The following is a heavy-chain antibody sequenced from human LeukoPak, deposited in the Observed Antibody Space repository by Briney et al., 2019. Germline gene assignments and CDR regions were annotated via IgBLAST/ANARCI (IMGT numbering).Heavy chain of an antibody. D-gene: IGHD5-18*01. CDR1: GGSLSGYY. Sequence: PSETLSLTCAVYGGSLSGYYWSWIRQPPGKGLEWIGEINHSGSTNYNPSLKSRVTISVDTSKNQFSLKLSSVTAADTAVYYCARGIQLWSIPYYYYMDVWGKGTTVTVSS. J-gene: IGHJ6*03. V-gene: IGHV4-34*01. CDR3: ARGIQLWSIPYYYYMDV. CDR2: INHSGST.